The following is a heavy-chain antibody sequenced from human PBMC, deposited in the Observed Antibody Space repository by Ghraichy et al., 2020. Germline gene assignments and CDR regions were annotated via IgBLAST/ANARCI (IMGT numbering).Heavy chain of an antibody. V-gene: IGHV3-53*04. D-gene: IGHD4-17*01. Sequence: GGSLRLSCAASGFTVSSNYMSWVRQAPGKGLEWVSVIDSGGSTYYADSVKGRFTISRHNSKNTLYLQMNSLRAEDTAGYYCAREIPTGYGDHYFDYWGQGTLVTVSS. J-gene: IGHJ4*02. CDR3: AREIPTGYGDHYFDY. CDR1: GFTVSSNY. CDR2: IDSGGST.